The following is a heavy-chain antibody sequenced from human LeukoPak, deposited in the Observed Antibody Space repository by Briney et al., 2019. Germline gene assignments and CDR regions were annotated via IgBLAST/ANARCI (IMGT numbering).Heavy chain of an antibody. CDR3: AREARGSYHPCDY. J-gene: IGHJ4*02. Sequence: ETLSLTCTVSGYSISSGYFWGWIRQPPGKGLEWIGSIYHSGSTYYNPSLKSRVTISVDTSKNQFSLKLSSVTAADTAVYYCAREARGSYHPCDYWGQGTLVTVSS. CDR2: IYHSGST. CDR1: GYSISSGYF. V-gene: IGHV4-38-2*02. D-gene: IGHD1-26*01.